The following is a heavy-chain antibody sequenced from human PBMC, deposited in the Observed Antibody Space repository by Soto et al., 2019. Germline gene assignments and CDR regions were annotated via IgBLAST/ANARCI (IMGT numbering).Heavy chain of an antibody. CDR3: ARGITGTTLSYYYYGMDV. CDR2: IYYSGST. J-gene: IGHJ6*02. Sequence: QVQLQESGPGLVKPSQTLSLTCTVSGGSLSSGTYYWSWIRQHPGKGLEWIGYIYYSGSTYYNPSLKSRVTVSVDTSKNQFSLKLSSVTAADTAVYYCARGITGTTLSYYYYGMDVWGQGTTVTVSS. V-gene: IGHV4-31*03. CDR1: GGSLSSGTYY. D-gene: IGHD1-7*01.